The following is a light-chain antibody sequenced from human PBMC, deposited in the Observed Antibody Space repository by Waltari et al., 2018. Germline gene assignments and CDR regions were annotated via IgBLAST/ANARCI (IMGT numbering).Light chain of an antibody. J-gene: IGLJ3*02. V-gene: IGLV4-69*01. CDR1: SGHSSNV. CDR3: QTGGHGTWV. Sequence: QLVLTQSPSPSASLGASVKLTCTLSSGHSSNVIAWLTQQPEKGHRYLMKVNSDGSHSKGDKIPDRFSGSSSGTEHYLTISSLQSEDEADYYCQTGGHGTWVFGGGTKLTVL. CDR2: VNSDGSH.